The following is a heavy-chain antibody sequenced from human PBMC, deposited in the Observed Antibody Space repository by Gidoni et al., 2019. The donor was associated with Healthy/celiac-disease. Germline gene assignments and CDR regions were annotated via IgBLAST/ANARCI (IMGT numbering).Heavy chain of an antibody. V-gene: IGHV4-39*01. CDR1: GGSISSSSYY. J-gene: IGHJ3*02. D-gene: IGHD6-13*01. CDR3: ARPLVAAAGAFDI. Sequence: QLQLQESGPGLVKPSETRSLTCTVSGGSISSSSYYWGWIRQPPGKGLEWIGSIYYSGSTYYNPSLKSRVTISVDTSKNQFSLKLSSVTAADTAVYYCARPLVAAAGAFDIWGQGTMVTVSS. CDR2: IYYSGST.